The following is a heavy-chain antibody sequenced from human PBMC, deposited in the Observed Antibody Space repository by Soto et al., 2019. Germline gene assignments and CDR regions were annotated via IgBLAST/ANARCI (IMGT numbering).Heavy chain of an antibody. CDR2: ISSNSAYI. D-gene: IGHD6-13*01. V-gene: IGHV3-21*01. CDR3: TRDASRDSSARGWFDP. Sequence: AGGSRRLSCAASGFTFRSFTMNWVRQAPGKGLEWVSTISSNSAYIYYTDALRGRFTISRDNAKNSLHLQMNSLRAEDTAVYYCTRDASRDSSARGWFDPWGPGTLVTVS. J-gene: IGHJ5*02. CDR1: GFTFRSFT.